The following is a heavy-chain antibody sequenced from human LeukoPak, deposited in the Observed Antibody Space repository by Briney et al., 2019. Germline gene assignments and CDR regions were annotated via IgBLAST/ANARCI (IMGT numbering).Heavy chain of an antibody. Sequence: SETLSLTCTVSGVSISSSSYYWGWIRQPPGKGLEWIGTIYHNGATYYNPSPRSRVTISVDTSKNQFSLKLSSVTAADTAVYYCAREDRVGATTGSDYWGQGTLVTVSS. CDR2: IYHNGAT. D-gene: IGHD1-26*01. J-gene: IGHJ4*02. CDR3: AREDRVGATTGSDY. CDR1: GVSISSSSYY. V-gene: IGHV4-39*01.